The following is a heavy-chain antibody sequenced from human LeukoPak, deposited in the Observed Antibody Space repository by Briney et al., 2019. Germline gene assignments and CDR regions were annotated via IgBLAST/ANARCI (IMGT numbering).Heavy chain of an antibody. CDR2: ISSSSSYI. CDR3: AKWGLGQQVDY. CDR1: GFTFSSYS. D-gene: IGHD7-27*01. Sequence: GGSLRLSCAASGFTFSSYSMNWVRQAPGKGLEWVSSISSSSSYIYYADSVKGRFTISRDNSKNTLYLQMNSLRAEDTAVYYCAKWGLGQQVDYWGQGTLVTVSS. J-gene: IGHJ4*02. V-gene: IGHV3-21*01.